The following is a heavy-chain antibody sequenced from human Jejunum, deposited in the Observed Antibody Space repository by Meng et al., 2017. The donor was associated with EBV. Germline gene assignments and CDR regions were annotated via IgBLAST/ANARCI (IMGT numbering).Heavy chain of an antibody. D-gene: IGHD1-26*01. CDR2: YYNSGST. CDR1: GGSISSSSYY. CDR3: ARQGPSGRTFDY. J-gene: IGHJ4*02. Sequence: LQLQEPGPGLVKPSETLSPTCTVSGGSISSSSYYWGWIRQPPGKGLEWIGTYYNSGSTYYNPSLKSRVTISVDTSKNQFSLKLISVTAADTAAYYCARQGPSGRTFDYWGQGTLVSVSS. V-gene: IGHV4-39*01.